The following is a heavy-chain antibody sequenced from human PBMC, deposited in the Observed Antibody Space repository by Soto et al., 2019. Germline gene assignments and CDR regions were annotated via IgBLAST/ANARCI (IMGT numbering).Heavy chain of an antibody. D-gene: IGHD5-12*01. CDR2: VQPLDSDT. CDR1: GYFFSNYG. Sequence: VQLVQSGAEVKKPGESLKISCKGTGYFFSNYGIAGLRQMPGNGLEWMGAVQPLDSDTRNSPSLQGQVTISADNSIGTAYLKWSSLKPSDTAMYYCVRRVSGYDWGLYYMDVWGKGTTVTVSS. CDR3: VRRVSGYDWGLYYMDV. V-gene: IGHV5-51*01. J-gene: IGHJ6*03.